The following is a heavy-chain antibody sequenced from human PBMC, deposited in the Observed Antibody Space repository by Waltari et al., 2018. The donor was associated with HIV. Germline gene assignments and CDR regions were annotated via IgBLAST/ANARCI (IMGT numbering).Heavy chain of an antibody. CDR2: MYSGGTS. CDR1: GFSVSKSY. CDR3: ARDGYNDFWTGYNYYGMDV. D-gene: IGHD3-3*01. J-gene: IGHJ6*02. Sequence: DVQVVESGGRTIQTGESLRLSCVASGFSVSKSYMSWVRQAPGKGLEWVSVMYSGGTSYYADSVKGRFTITKDNSKNTVYLHMNSLRAEDTAVYYCARDGYNDFWTGYNYYGMDVWGQGTTVTVS. V-gene: IGHV3-53*01.